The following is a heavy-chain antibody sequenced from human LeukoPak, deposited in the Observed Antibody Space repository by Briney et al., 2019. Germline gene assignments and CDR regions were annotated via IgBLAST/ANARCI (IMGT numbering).Heavy chain of an antibody. J-gene: IGHJ4*02. CDR1: GYTFTGYY. D-gene: IGHD2-2*02. Sequence: ASVKVSCKASGYTFTGYYMHWVRQAPGQGLEWMGWINPNSGGTNYAQKFQGRVTMTRDTSISTAYMELSRLRSGDTAVYYCARGIVVVPAAILKSHDYWGQGTLVTVSS. CDR2: INPNSGGT. V-gene: IGHV1-2*02. CDR3: ARGIVVVPAAILKSHDY.